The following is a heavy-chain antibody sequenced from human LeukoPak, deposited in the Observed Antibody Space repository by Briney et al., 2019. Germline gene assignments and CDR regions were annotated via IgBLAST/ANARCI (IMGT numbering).Heavy chain of an antibody. V-gene: IGHV3-30-3*01. Sequence: GSLSLSCAAAGFTFSSYAMHWVRRAPGKGQEWVAVISYDGSNKYYADSVKGRFTISRDNSKNTLYLQMNSLRAEDTAVYYCARDQGGATSFDWFDPWGQGTLVTVSS. D-gene: IGHD1-26*01. CDR2: ISYDGSNK. CDR1: GFTFSSYA. CDR3: ARDQGGATSFDWFDP. J-gene: IGHJ5*02.